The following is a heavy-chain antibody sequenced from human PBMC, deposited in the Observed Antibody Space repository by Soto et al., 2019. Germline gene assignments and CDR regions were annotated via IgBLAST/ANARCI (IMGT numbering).Heavy chain of an antibody. Sequence: QDHLAQSGAEVKKPGSSVTVSCKASGGTFNSYGISWVRQAPGQGLDWMGVIIPLYVTVNYAQKFQGRVSITADKSTSTAYMDRSSLRSDDTAVYYCARVRVIRGVIPSHFGLWGQGTLVTVSS. CDR2: IIPLYVTV. CDR3: ARVRVIRGVIPSHFGL. CDR1: GGTFNSYG. V-gene: IGHV1-69*06. D-gene: IGHD3-10*01. J-gene: IGHJ4*02.